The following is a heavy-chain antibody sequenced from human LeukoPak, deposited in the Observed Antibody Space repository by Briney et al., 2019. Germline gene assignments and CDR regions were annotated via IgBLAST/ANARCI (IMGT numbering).Heavy chain of an antibody. CDR1: GFTFSSYS. V-gene: IGHV3-48*02. J-gene: IGHJ3*02. CDR2: ISSSSSTI. D-gene: IGHD2-21*02. CDR3: ARDGTGELAYCGGDCYSRAFDI. Sequence: GGSLRLSCAASGFTFSSYSMNWVRQAPGKGLEWVSYISSSSSTIYYADSVKGRFTISRDNAKDSLYLQMNSLRDEDTAVYYCARDGTGELAYCGGDCYSRAFDIWGQGTMVTVSS.